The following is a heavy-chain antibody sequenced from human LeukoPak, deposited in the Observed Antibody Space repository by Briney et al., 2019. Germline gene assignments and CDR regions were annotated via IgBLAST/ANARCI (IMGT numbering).Heavy chain of an antibody. J-gene: IGHJ3*02. CDR1: GFTFDDYN. CDR2: ISWNSGNV. CDR3: AREEEWLRAFDI. V-gene: IGHV3-9*01. Sequence: GGSLRLSCAASGFTFDDYNLHWVRQAPGKGLEWVSGISWNSGNVGYADSVKGRFTISRDNAKNSLYLQMNSLRAEDTAVYYCAREEEWLRAFDIWGQGTMVTVSS. D-gene: IGHD3-3*01.